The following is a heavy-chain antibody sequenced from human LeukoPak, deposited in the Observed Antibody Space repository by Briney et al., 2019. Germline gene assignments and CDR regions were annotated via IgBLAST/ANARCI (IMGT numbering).Heavy chain of an antibody. V-gene: IGHV3-23*01. CDR2: ISGSGGST. CDR1: GFTFSSYW. Sequence: GGSLRLSCAASGFTFSSYWMSWVRQAPGKGQEWVSAISGSGGSTYYADSVEGRFTISRDNSKNTLYLQMNSLRAEDTAVYYCARDSRSIAVAGTNDYWGQGTLVTVSS. D-gene: IGHD6-19*01. CDR3: ARDSRSIAVAGTNDY. J-gene: IGHJ4*02.